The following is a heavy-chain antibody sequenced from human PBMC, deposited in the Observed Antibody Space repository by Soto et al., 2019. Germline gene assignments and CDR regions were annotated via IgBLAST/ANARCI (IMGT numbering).Heavy chain of an antibody. D-gene: IGHD2-2*01. CDR1: GYTFTYYG. Sequence: ASVKVSCKASGYTFTYYGISWVRQAPGQGLEWMGWISGNNGDTNYAQKFQGRVTMTTDTSTSTAYMELRSLRSDDTAVYYCARDADIVVVQTAVIPFDYWGQGTQVTVSS. CDR3: ARDADIVVVQTAVIPFDY. V-gene: IGHV1-18*04. J-gene: IGHJ4*02. CDR2: ISGNNGDT.